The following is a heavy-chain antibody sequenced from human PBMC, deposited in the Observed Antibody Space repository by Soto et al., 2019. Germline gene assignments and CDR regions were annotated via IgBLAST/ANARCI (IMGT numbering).Heavy chain of an antibody. CDR2: MKPDGSEK. V-gene: IGHV3-7*05. D-gene: IGHD3-16*01. J-gene: IGHJ4*02. CDR3: ARDSTFPYGRSIDY. Sequence: EVQLVESGGGLVQPGGSLRLSCAASGFTFSSYWMSWVRQTPGKGLEWVANMKPDGSEKDYVDSVKGRFTISRDNAKNSLYLQMNSLRAEDMGVYFCARDSTFPYGRSIDYWGQGTLVSVSS. CDR1: GFTFSSYW.